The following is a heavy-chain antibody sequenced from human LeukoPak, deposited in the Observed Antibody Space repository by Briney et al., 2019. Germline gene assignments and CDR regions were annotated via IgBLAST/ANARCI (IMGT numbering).Heavy chain of an antibody. V-gene: IGHV3-48*03. Sequence: PAGSLRLSCAASGFTFSNYEMNWVRQAPGKGLEWVAYISGSGSTIYYADSVKGRFTISRDNAKDSLYLQMNSLRAEDTAVYYCARVRSGYSHENYFDYWRQGTLVTVSS. CDR3: ARVRSGYSHENYFDY. CDR1: GFTFSNYE. D-gene: IGHD5-18*01. CDR2: ISGSGSTI. J-gene: IGHJ4*02.